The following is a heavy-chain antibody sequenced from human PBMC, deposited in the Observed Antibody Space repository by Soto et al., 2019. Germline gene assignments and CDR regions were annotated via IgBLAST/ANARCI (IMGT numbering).Heavy chain of an antibody. CDR3: AKDRDSSSYGMDV. CDR2: ISYDGSNK. V-gene: IGHV3-30*18. D-gene: IGHD6-13*01. Sequence: PGGSLRLSCAASGFTFSSYGMHWVRQAPGKGLEWVAVISYDGSNKYYADSVKGRFTISRDNSKNTLYLQMNSLRAEDTAVYYCAKDRDSSSYGMDVWGQGTTVTVSS. J-gene: IGHJ6*02. CDR1: GFTFSSYG.